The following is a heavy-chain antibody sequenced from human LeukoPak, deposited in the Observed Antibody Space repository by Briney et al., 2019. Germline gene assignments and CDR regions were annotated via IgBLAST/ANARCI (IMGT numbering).Heavy chain of an antibody. J-gene: IGHJ4*02. V-gene: IGHV3-11*04. D-gene: IGHD6-13*01. CDR1: GFTFSDYY. Sequence: GGSLRLSCAASGFTFSDYYMSWIRQAPGKGLEWVSYISTSSNTIYYADSVKGRFTISRDNAKNTLYLQMNSLRAEDTAVYYCGRGGKVEQLVLARWGQGSLVTVSS. CDR3: GRGGKVEQLVLAR. CDR2: ISTSSNTI.